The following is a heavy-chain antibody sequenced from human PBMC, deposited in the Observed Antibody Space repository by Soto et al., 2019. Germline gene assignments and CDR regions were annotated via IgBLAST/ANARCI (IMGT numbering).Heavy chain of an antibody. V-gene: IGHV3-73*02. CDR2: IRNKANSYAT. Sequence: EVQLVESGGGLVQPGGSLKLSCAASGFTFSGSSVHWVRQASGKGLEWVGRIRNKANSYATAYAASVRGWFTISRDDSKNTAFLQMNSLNTEDTAVYYCISHSPEDMIRTWGQGTLVTVSS. J-gene: IGHJ4*02. CDR1: GFTFSGSS. D-gene: IGHD2-15*01. CDR3: ISHSPEDMIRT.